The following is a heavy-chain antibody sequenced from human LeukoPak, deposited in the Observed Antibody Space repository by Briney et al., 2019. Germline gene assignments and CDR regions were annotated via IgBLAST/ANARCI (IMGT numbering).Heavy chain of an antibody. CDR3: AREGYMAMVLDY. J-gene: IGHJ4*02. V-gene: IGHV3-30-3*01. CDR1: GFTFSSYA. CDR2: ISYDGSNK. D-gene: IGHD5-18*01. Sequence: GRSLRLSCAASGFTFSSYAMHWVRQAPGKGLEWVAVISYDGSNKYYADSVEGRFTISRDNSKNTLYLQMNSLRAEDTAVYYCAREGYMAMVLDYWGQGTLVTVSS.